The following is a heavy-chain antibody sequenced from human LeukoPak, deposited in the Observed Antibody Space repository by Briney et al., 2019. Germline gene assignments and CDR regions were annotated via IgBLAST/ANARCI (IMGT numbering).Heavy chain of an antibody. CDR2: ISSNGGST. J-gene: IGHJ4*02. V-gene: IGHV3-64*01. CDR3: ARLYGDYEIPYDY. CDR1: GFTFSSYA. D-gene: IGHD4-17*01. Sequence: GGSLRLSCAASGFTFSSYAMHWVRQAPGKGLEYVSAISSNGGSTYYANSVKGRFTISRDNSKNTLYLQMGSLRAEDMAVYYCARLYGDYEIPYDYWGQGTLVTVSS.